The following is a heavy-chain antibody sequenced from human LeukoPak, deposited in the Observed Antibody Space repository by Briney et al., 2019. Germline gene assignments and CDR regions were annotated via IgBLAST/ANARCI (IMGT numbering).Heavy chain of an antibody. V-gene: IGHV1-3*01. CDR1: GYTFTSYA. J-gene: IGHJ4*02. CDR2: INAGNGNT. CDR3: ARGRYYYGSGSSLGY. Sequence: ASVKVSCKASGYTFTSYAMHWVRQAPGQRLEWMGWINAGNGNTKYSQKFQGRVTITRDTSASTAYMELSSLRSEDTAVYYCARGRYYYGSGSSLGYWGQGTLVTVSS. D-gene: IGHD3-10*01.